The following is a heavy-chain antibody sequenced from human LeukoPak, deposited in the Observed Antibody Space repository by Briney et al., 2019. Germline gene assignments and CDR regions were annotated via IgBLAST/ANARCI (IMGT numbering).Heavy chain of an antibody. V-gene: IGHV4-34*01. CDR2: INHSGST. CDR1: GGSITSYY. Sequence: SETLSLTCSVSGGSITSYYWSWIRQPPGKGLEWIGEINHSGSTNYNPSLKSRVTISVDTSKNQFSLKLSSVTAADTAVYYCARFRYFDWEAIDYWGQGTLVTVSS. CDR3: ARFRYFDWEAIDY. J-gene: IGHJ4*02. D-gene: IGHD3-9*01.